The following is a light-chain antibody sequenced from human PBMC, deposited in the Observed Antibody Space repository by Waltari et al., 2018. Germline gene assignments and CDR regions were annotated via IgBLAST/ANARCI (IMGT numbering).Light chain of an antibody. J-gene: IGKJ1*01. CDR3: QQNNSYSRT. CDR1: QSISTW. CDR2: KAS. Sequence: DIQMTQSPSTLSASVGDRVTITCRASQSISTWLAWYQQKPGKAPKLVIYKASSLESGVPSRFSGSGSGTEFTLTISSLQPDDFATYYCQQNNSYSRTFGQGTKVEI. V-gene: IGKV1-5*03.